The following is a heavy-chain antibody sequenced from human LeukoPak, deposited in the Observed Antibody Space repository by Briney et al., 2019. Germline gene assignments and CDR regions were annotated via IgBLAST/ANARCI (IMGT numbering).Heavy chain of an antibody. J-gene: IGHJ4*02. CDR2: IYYNGIT. CDR3: ARHLYSGYERVFDY. CDR1: GGSISSYY. Sequence: TSETLSLTCAVSGGSISSYYWIWIRRPPGKGLEWIGYIYYNGITNYNPSLKSRVTISVATSKNQFSLKLSSVTAADTAVYYCARHLYSGYERVFDYWGQGTLVTVSS. V-gene: IGHV4-59*08. D-gene: IGHD5-12*01.